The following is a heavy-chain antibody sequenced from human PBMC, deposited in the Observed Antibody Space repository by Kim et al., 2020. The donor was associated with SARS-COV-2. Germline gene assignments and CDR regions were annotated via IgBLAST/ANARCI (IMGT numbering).Heavy chain of an antibody. CDR2: NT. V-gene: IGHV1-8*01. D-gene: IGHD2-15*01. Sequence: NTGYAQKSQGRVTMTRNTSISTAYMELSSLRSEDTAVYYCARGRGGSGAYWGQGTLVTVSS. J-gene: IGHJ4*02. CDR3: ARGRGGSGAY.